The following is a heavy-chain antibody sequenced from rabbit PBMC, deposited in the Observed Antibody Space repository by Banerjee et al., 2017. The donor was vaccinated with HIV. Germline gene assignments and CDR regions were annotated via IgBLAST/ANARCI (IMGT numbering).Heavy chain of an antibody. J-gene: IGHJ3*01. CDR3: ARDLDDVIGWNFGW. CDR2: IDTGSRDFT. CDR1: GIDLRNYNL. Sequence: QEQLEESGGGLVRPGAPLQLTCKASGIDLRNYNLLCWVRQAPGKGLEWSACIDTGSRDFTYYASWAKGRFTISKTSSTTVTLQMTSLTAADTATYFCARDLDDVIGWNFGWWGQGTLVTV. V-gene: IGHV1S45*01. D-gene: IGHD4-1*01.